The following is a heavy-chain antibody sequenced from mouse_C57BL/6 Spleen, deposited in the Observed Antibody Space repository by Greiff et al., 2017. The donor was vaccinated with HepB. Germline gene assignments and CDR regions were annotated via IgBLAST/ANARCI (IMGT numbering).Heavy chain of an antibody. CDR1: GFTFSSYA. V-gene: IGHV5-9-1*02. Sequence: EVKLMESGEGLVKPGGSLKLSCAASGFTFSSYAMSWVRQTPEKRLEWVAYISSGGDYIYYADTVKGRFTISRDNARNNLYLQMSSLKSEDTAMYYCTRGATVDWYFDVWGTGTTVTVSS. J-gene: IGHJ1*03. CDR3: TRGATVDWYFDV. D-gene: IGHD1-1*01. CDR2: ISSGGDYI.